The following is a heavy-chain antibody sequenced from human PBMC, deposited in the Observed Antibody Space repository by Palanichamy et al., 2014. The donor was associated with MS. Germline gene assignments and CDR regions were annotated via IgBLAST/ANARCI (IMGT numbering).Heavy chain of an antibody. CDR3: ATTEGATRFDY. J-gene: IGHJ4*02. V-gene: IGHV3-66*01. Sequence: EVQLVESGGGSVQPGGSLRLSCAASGFTVSSNYMSWVRQAPGKGLEWVSVIYSGGSIYYADSVKGRFTISRDTSKNMVYLQMNSLRAEDTAVYYCATTEGATRFDYWGQGTLVTVSS. CDR1: GFTVSSNY. D-gene: IGHD1-1*01. CDR2: IYSGGSI.